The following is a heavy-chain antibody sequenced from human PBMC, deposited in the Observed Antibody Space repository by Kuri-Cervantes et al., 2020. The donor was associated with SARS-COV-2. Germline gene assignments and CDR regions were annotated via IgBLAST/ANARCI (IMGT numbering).Heavy chain of an antibody. V-gene: IGHV4-34*01. CDR1: GGPFSGYY. CDR3: ARHVVNYYDSSGYSWFDP. CDR2: INHSGST. D-gene: IGHD3-22*01. J-gene: IGHJ5*02. Sequence: SEPLTLTCALYGGPFSGYYWSWTRRPPGKGLEWIGEINHSGSTNYNPSLKSRVTISVDTSKNQFSLKLSSVTAADTAVYYCARHVVNYYDSSGYSWFDPWGQGTLVTVSS.